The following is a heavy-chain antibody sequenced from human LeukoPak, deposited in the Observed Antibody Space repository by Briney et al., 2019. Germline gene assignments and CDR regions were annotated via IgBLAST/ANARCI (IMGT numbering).Heavy chain of an antibody. V-gene: IGHV1-46*01. CDR3: GRASYGDYVVHDY. CDR2: INPSGGST. J-gene: IGHJ4*02. Sequence: ASVKVSCKASEYTFTSYYMHWVRQAPGQGLEWMGIINPSGGSTSYAQKFQGRVTMTRDTSTSTVYMELSSLRSEDTAVYYCGRASYGDYVVHDYWGQGTLVTVSS. D-gene: IGHD4-17*01. CDR1: EYTFTSYY.